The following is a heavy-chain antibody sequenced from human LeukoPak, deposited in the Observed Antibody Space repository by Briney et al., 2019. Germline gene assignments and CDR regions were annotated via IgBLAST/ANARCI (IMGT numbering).Heavy chain of an antibody. J-gene: IGHJ6*04. V-gene: IGHV3-48*03. Sequence: GGSLRLSCAASGFTFCSCEMNWVRLAPGKGLEWVSYISSSGSTIYYADSVKGRFTISRDNAKNSLYLQMNSLRAEDTAVYYCAELGITMIGGVWGKGTTVTISS. CDR2: ISSSGSTI. CDR3: AELGITMIGGV. D-gene: IGHD3-10*02. CDR1: GFTFCSCE.